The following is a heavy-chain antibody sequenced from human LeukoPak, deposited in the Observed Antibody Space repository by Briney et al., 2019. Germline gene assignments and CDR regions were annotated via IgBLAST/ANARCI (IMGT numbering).Heavy chain of an antibody. Sequence: SETLSLTCTVSGGSISIRQPPGKGLEWIGSIFYSGSTNYNPSLKSRVTISVDTSKNQFSLKLSSVTAADTAMYYCARGPARYCIDYWGQGTLVTVSS. CDR2: IFYSGST. D-gene: IGHD6-13*01. CDR3: ARGPARYCIDY. V-gene: IGHV4-59*01. CDR1: GGSIS. J-gene: IGHJ4*02.